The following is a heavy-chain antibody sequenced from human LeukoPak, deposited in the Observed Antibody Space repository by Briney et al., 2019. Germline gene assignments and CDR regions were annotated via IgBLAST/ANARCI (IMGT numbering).Heavy chain of an antibody. J-gene: IGHJ6*03. D-gene: IGHD2-15*01. CDR2: TGPDGKKT. CDR3: ARQMVEGQQNYYMDV. Sequence: GGSLRLSCAPSGFTFNSYGMHWVRQAPGKGLEWVAFTGPDGKKTFYGDSLNGRFTISRDNFEDTVFLQMNTMRAEDTAVYYCARQMVEGQQNYYMDVWGNGTTVTVSS. V-gene: IGHV3-33*01. CDR1: GFTFNSYG.